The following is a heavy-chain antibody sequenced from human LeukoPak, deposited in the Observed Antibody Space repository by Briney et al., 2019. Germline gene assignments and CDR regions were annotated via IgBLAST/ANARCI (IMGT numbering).Heavy chain of an antibody. D-gene: IGHD1-26*01. Sequence: GASVKVPCKASGYTFASYYMHWVRQAPGQGLEWMGIINPSGGSTSYAQKLQGRVTMTTDTSTSTAYMELRSLRSDDTAVYYCARGIVGATMSGDSDYYYYYYMDVWGKGTTVTVSS. CDR2: INPSGGST. J-gene: IGHJ6*03. CDR1: GYTFASYY. V-gene: IGHV1-46*01. CDR3: ARGIVGATMSGDSDYYYYYYMDV.